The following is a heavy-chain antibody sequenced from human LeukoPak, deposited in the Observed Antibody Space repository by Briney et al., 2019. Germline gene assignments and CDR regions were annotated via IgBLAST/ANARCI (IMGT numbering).Heavy chain of an antibody. Sequence: SQTLSLTCTVSGGSISSGGYYWSWIRQPPGKGLEWIGYIYHSGSTYYNPSLKSRVTISVDRSKNQFSLKLSSVTAADTAVYYCAREYVEVVPAANWFDPWGQGTLVTVSS. CDR1: GGSISSGGYY. D-gene: IGHD2-2*01. CDR2: IYHSGST. J-gene: IGHJ5*02. CDR3: AREYVEVVPAANWFDP. V-gene: IGHV4-30-2*01.